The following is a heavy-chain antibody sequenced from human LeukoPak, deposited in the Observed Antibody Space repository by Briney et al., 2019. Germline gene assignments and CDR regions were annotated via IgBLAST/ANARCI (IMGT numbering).Heavy chain of an antibody. V-gene: IGHV3-74*01. J-gene: IGHJ3*02. D-gene: IGHD6-13*01. CDR1: GFTFSSYW. Sequence: PGGSLRLSCAASGFTFSSYWMHWVRQAPGKGLVWVSRIKSDGSSTSYADSVKGRFTISRDNAKNTQYLQMNSLRAEDTAVYYCARVAAASGAFDIWGQGAMVTVSS. CDR3: ARVAAASGAFDI. CDR2: IKSDGSST.